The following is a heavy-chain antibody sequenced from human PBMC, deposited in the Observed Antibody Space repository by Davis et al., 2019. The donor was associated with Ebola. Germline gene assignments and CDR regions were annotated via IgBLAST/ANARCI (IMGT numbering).Heavy chain of an antibody. Sequence: SETLSLTCAVSGGSVSSGGYYWNWIRQPPGKGLEWIGYIYYNGNTNYNPSLKSRVTMSVDTSKNQFSLKLSSVTAADTAVYYCARGNYGDYIVLYYYNMDVWGQGTTVTVSS. J-gene: IGHJ6*02. CDR3: ARGNYGDYIVLYYYNMDV. V-gene: IGHV4-61*08. D-gene: IGHD4-17*01. CDR2: IYYNGNT. CDR1: GGSVSSGGYY.